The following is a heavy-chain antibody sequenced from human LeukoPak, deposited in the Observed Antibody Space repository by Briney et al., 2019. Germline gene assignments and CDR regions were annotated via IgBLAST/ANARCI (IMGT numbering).Heavy chain of an antibody. CDR3: ARLGYYGSSGYYYWIVNY. Sequence: SETLSLTCTVSGGSISSYYWSWIRQPPGKGLEWIGYIYYSGSTNYNPSLKSRVTISVDTSKNQFSLKLSSVTAADTAVYYCARLGYYGSSGYYYWIVNYWGQGTLVTVSS. V-gene: IGHV4-59*08. CDR2: IYYSGST. D-gene: IGHD3-22*01. J-gene: IGHJ4*02. CDR1: GGSISSYY.